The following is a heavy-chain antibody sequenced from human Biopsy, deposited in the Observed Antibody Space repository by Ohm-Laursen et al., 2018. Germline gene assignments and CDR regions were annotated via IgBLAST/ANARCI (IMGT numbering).Heavy chain of an antibody. D-gene: IGHD1-26*01. CDR3: ARHAPSYSGSYWRYFDL. V-gene: IGHV4-59*08. CDR1: GGSISSYY. CDR2: IYYTGST. Sequence: SDTLSLTCTVSGGSISSYYWSWIRQPPGKGLEWIGYIYYTGSTNYTPSFKSRVTISVDTSINHLSLRLTSVTAADTAVYYCARHAPSYSGSYWRYFDLWGRGTLVTVSS. J-gene: IGHJ2*01.